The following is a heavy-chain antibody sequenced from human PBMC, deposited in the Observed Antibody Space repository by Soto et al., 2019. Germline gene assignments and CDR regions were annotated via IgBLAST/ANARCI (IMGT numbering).Heavy chain of an antibody. CDR2: IIPIFGTA. D-gene: IGHD3-3*01. V-gene: IGHV1-69*13. CDR3: ARGGRKLGYDITAFDI. J-gene: IGHJ3*02. CDR1: GGTFSSYA. Sequence: ASVKVSCQASGGTFSSYAISWVRQAPGQGLEWMGGIIPIFGTANYAQKFQGRVTITADESTSTAYMDLSSLKSEDTAVYSCARGGRKLGYDITAFDIWGQGTMVTVSS.